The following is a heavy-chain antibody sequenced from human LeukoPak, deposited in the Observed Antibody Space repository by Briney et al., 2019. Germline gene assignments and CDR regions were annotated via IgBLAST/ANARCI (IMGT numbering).Heavy chain of an antibody. Sequence: SQTLSLTCAISGDSVSSNSAAWNWIRQSPSRGLEWLGRTYYRSKWYIDYAESVKSRITINPDTSKNQLSLQLNSVSPDDTAVYYCAREAGRAFDIWGQGTMLTVSS. J-gene: IGHJ3*02. V-gene: IGHV6-1*01. D-gene: IGHD1-26*01. CDR2: TYYRSKWYI. CDR1: GDSVSSNSAA. CDR3: AREAGRAFDI.